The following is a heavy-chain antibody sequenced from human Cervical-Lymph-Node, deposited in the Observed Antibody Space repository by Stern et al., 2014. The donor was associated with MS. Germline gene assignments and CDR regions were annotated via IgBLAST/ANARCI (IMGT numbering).Heavy chain of an antibody. CDR3: ARVREAAYYYGMDV. V-gene: IGHV3-33*01. Sequence: VQLVESGGGVVQPGRSLRLSCAASGFTFSSYGMHWVRQAPGKGLEWVAVIWYDGSNKYYADSVKGRFTISRDNSKNTLYLQMNSLRAEDTAVYYCARVREAAYYYGMDVWGQGTTVTVSS. CDR2: IWYDGSNK. CDR1: GFTFSSYG. J-gene: IGHJ6*02. D-gene: IGHD2-15*01.